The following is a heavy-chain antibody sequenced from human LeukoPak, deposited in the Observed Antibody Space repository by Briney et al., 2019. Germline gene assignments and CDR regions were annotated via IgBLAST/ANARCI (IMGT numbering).Heavy chain of an antibody. J-gene: IGHJ4*02. D-gene: IGHD6-19*01. Sequence: GGSLRLSCTTSGFTFSSYAMSWVRQAPRKGLEWVSAITNSGGNTYYADSVKGRFTISRDNSKNTLYLQMNSLRAEDTAVYYCAKDRSGGWYHPYYFDYWGQGTLVTVSS. CDR3: AKDRSGGWYHPYYFDY. V-gene: IGHV3-23*01. CDR1: GFTFSSYA. CDR2: ITNSGGNT.